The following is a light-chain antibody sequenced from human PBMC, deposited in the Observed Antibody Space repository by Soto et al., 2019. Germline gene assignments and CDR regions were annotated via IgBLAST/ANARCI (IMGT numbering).Light chain of an antibody. CDR3: QQYGG. CDR2: GAS. Sequence: EIVLTQSPATLSLSPGERSTLSCRASQSVSSYLAWYQQKPGHAPRILIYGASSRATGIPDGFSGSGSGTDFTLTIRRLEHEDFAVYYCQQYGGFGQGTKVDIK. V-gene: IGKV3-20*01. CDR1: QSVSSY. J-gene: IGKJ1*01.